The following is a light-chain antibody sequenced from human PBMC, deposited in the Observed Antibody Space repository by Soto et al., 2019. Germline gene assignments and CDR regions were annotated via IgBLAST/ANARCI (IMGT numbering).Light chain of an antibody. CDR1: QSISNR. Sequence: DLQMTQSPSSVSASVGDRVTITCRASQSISNRLAWYQQKPGKAPKLLIYAASSLQSGVPSRFSGSGSGTDFTLTISSLQTEDFATYYCQQANSFPYTFGQGTKLEIK. J-gene: IGKJ2*01. CDR3: QQANSFPYT. V-gene: IGKV1-12*01. CDR2: AAS.